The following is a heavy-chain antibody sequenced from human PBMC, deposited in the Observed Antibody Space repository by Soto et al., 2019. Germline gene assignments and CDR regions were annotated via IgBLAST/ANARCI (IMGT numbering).Heavy chain of an antibody. CDR2: IKQDGSGK. D-gene: IGHD6-13*01. V-gene: IGHV3-7*01. Sequence: GGSLRLSCAASGFTFSSYWMSWVRQAPGKGLEWVANIKQDGSGKYYVDSVKGRFTISRDNAKNSLYLQMNSLRAEDTAVYYCARDGPGIAAALVGFDPWGQGTLVTVSS. CDR3: ARDGPGIAAALVGFDP. CDR1: GFTFSSYW. J-gene: IGHJ5*02.